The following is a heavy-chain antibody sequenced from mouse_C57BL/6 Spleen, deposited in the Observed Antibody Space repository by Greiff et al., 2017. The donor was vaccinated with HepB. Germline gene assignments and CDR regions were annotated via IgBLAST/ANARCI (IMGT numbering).Heavy chain of an antibody. J-gene: IGHJ1*03. D-gene: IGHD2-5*01. Sequence: EVQLQQSGAELVRPGASVKLSCTASGFNIKDYYMHWVKQRPEQGLEWIGRIDPEDGDTEYAPKFQGKATMTADTSSNTAYLQPSSLTSEDTAVYYCTSYYSNSWYVDVWGTGTTVTVSS. CDR1: GFNIKDYY. CDR2: IDPEDGDT. CDR3: TSYYSNSWYVDV. V-gene: IGHV14-1*01.